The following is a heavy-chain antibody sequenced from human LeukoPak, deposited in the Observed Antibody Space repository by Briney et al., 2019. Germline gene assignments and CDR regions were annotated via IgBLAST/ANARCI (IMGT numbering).Heavy chain of an antibody. CDR2: INHSGST. CDR3: ARGVRFDP. V-gene: IGHV4-34*01. CDR1: GGSFSGYY. J-gene: IGHJ5*02. Sequence: SETLSLTCAVYGGSFSGYYWSWIRQPPGKGLEWIGEINHSGSTNYNPSLKSRVTISVDTSKNQFSLKLSSMTAADTAVYYCARGVRFDPWGQGTLVTVSS.